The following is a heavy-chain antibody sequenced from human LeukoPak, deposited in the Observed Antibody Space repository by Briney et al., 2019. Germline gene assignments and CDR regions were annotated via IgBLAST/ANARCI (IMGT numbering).Heavy chain of an antibody. D-gene: IGHD2-8*01. V-gene: IGHV1-18*01. CDR3: AGVSYSATDYCYYNDKYV. CDR1: GSTFTSYG. Sequence: ASVKVSCKASGSTFTSYGISWVRQAPGQGLERMGWISAYNGNTNYAQKLQGRVTMTTDTSTSRAYMEIRSHISVDTAGDDCAGVSYSATDYCYYNDKYVWGKGATVTFAS. J-gene: IGHJ6*03. CDR2: ISAYNGNT.